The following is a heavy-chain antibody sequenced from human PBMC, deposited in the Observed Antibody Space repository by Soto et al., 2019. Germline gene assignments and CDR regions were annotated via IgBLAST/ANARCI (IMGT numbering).Heavy chain of an antibody. CDR2: IYYSGST. D-gene: IGHD2-21*02. CDR3: ARQRTSVVTQAYFDV. CDR1: GXSISSRSYY. Sequence: XTLSLTGTVTGXSISSRSYYWGWIRQPPGKGLEWIGSIYYSGSTYNNPSLRSRVSMSIDTSKDQFSLKLKSVTSADTALYFCARQRTSVVTQAYFDVWGPGYLVTVS. V-gene: IGHV4-39*01. J-gene: IGHJ4*02.